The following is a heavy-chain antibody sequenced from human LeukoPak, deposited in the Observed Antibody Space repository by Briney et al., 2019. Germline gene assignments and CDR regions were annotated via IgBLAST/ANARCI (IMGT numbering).Heavy chain of an antibody. Sequence: PGGSLRLSCAASGFTFSSYGMNWVRQAPGKGLEWVSYISDSGAVMYSADSVKGRFTISRANSKNTLYLQMNSLRAGDTAVYYCAKAHSGSYPGAFDIWGQGTMVTVSS. D-gene: IGHD1-26*01. CDR3: AKAHSGSYPGAFDI. V-gene: IGHV3-23*01. J-gene: IGHJ3*02. CDR1: GFTFSSYG. CDR2: ISDSGAVM.